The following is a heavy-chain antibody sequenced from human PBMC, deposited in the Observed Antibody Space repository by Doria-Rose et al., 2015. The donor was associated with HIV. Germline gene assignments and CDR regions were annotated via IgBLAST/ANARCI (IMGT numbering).Heavy chain of an antibody. Sequence: QESGPVLVKPTETLTLTCTVSGVSLSSPGMGVSWIRQPPGKALEWLANIFSDDDRSYKTSLQSRLAISRGTSKSQVVLTMTDMDPVDTATYYCARIKSSRWYHKYYFDFWGQGTLVIVSA. CDR2: IFSDDDR. CDR3: ARIKSSRWYHKYYFDF. J-gene: IGHJ4*02. V-gene: IGHV2-26*01. CDR1: GVSLSSPGMG. D-gene: IGHD6-13*01.